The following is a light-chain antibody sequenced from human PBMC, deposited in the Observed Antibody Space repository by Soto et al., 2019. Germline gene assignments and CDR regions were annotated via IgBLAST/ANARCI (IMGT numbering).Light chain of an antibody. CDR2: DAS. CDR1: QSVSSY. J-gene: IGKJ4*01. CDR3: QQRSNWPPDLS. Sequence: TLSLSPGERATLSCRASQSVSSYLAWYQQKPGQAPRLLIYDASNRATGIPARFSGSVSGTDFTLTISSLEPEDFAVYYCQQRSNWPPDLSFGGGTKVDIK. V-gene: IGKV3-11*01.